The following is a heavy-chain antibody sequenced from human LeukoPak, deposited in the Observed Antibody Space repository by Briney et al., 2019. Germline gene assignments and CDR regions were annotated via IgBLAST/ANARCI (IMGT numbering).Heavy chain of an antibody. J-gene: IGHJ5*02. CDR2: IYYSGST. CDR1: GGSISSHY. CDR3: ARGCGDYEYLSPYNWFDP. V-gene: IGHV4-59*11. Sequence: SETLSLTCTVSGGSISSHYWSWIRQPPGKGLEWIGYIYYSGSTNYNPSLKSRVTISVDTSKNQFSLKLSSVTAADTAVYYCARGCGDYEYLSPYNWFDPWGQGTLVTVSP. D-gene: IGHD2-21*02.